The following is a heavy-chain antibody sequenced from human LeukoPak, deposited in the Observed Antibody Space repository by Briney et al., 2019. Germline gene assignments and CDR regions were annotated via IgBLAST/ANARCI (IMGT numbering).Heavy chain of an antibody. J-gene: IGHJ3*02. CDR1: GFTVSSNY. V-gene: IGHV3-53*01. D-gene: IGHD5-24*01. CDR3: TRDGYNGGGFDI. Sequence: GGSLRLSXAASGFTVSSNYMNWVRQAPGKGLEWVSVIYSGGSTYYADSVKGRFIISRDNSKNALYLQMNSLRAEDTAVYYCTRDGYNGGGFDIWGQGTMVTVSS. CDR2: IYSGGST.